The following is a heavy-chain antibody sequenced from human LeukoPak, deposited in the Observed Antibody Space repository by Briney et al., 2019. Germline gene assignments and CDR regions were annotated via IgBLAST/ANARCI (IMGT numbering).Heavy chain of an antibody. Sequence: SVEVSCKASGGTFSSYAISWMRQAPGQGLEWMGGIIPIFGTANYAQKFQGRVTITADESTSTAYMELSSLRSEDTAVYYCARDGSSRSSYYYGMDVWGQGTTVTVSS. V-gene: IGHV1-69*01. CDR1: GGTFSSYA. D-gene: IGHD6-13*01. J-gene: IGHJ6*02. CDR2: IIPIFGTA. CDR3: ARDGSSRSSYYYGMDV.